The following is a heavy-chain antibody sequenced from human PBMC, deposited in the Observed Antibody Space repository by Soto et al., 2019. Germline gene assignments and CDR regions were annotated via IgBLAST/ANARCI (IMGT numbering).Heavy chain of an antibody. V-gene: IGHV1-3*01. Sequence: ASVNVSCKASGYTFTSYAMHWVRQAPGQRLEWMGWINAGNGNTKYSQKFQGRVTITRDTSASTAYMELSSLRSEDTAVYYCARVPVRGVIFPNYFDYWGQGTLVTVSS. CDR3: ARVPVRGVIFPNYFDY. J-gene: IGHJ4*02. D-gene: IGHD3-10*01. CDR2: INAGNGNT. CDR1: GYTFTSYA.